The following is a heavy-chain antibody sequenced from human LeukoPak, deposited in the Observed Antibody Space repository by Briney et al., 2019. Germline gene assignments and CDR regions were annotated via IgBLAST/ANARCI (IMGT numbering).Heavy chain of an antibody. CDR3: ARKIQQLGVAFDI. CDR1: GGSISSSGYY. J-gene: IGHJ3*02. V-gene: IGHV4-39*01. CDR2: IYYSGST. D-gene: IGHD6-13*01. Sequence: PSETLSLTCTVSGGSISSSGYYWGWIRQPPGKGLEWIGSIYYSGSTYYNPSLKSRVTISVDTSKNQFSLKLSSVTAADTAVYYCARKIQQLGVAFDIWGQGTMVTVSS.